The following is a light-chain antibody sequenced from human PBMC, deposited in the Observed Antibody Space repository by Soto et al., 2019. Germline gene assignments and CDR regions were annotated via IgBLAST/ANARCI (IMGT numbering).Light chain of an antibody. V-gene: IGLV2-14*01. J-gene: IGLJ2*01. CDR3: TSYTSTSTLV. CDR2: EAA. CDR1: SDDIGANNY. Sequence: QSVLTQPASVSGSPGQSITISCTGTSDDIGANNYVSWYQHHPGKAPKILIYEAANRPSGVSHRFSGSKSGNTASLTISGLQAEDEADYFCTSYTSTSTLVIGGGTKLTVL.